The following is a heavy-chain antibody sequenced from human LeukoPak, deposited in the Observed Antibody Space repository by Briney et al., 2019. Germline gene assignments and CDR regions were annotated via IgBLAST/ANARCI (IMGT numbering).Heavy chain of an antibody. J-gene: IGHJ4*02. V-gene: IGHV3-66*01. CDR2: IYSGGDT. CDR3: ARRSGEGYFDC. Sequence: GGSLRLSCAASGFTVSSNYMTWVRQAPGKGLEWLSVIYSGGDTYYADSVKGRFTTSRDNSKNTRYLQVNSLRAEDTAVYYCARRSGEGYFDCWGQGTLVTVSS. CDR1: GFTVSSNY. D-gene: IGHD1-26*01.